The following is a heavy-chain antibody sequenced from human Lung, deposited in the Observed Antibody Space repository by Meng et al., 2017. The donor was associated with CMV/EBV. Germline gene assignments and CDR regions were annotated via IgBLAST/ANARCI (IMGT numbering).Heavy chain of an antibody. Sequence: GSGYSISSSAHYWAWVRQHQGTGLEWVGYIYYGGGACSNPSLESRVTISVEASTNQFSLRLISVTATDTAVYYYARLGDFLNWFDPWGQGTLVTVSS. D-gene: IGHD2-21*01. J-gene: IGHJ5*02. CDR1: GYSISSSAHY. CDR3: ARLGDFLNWFDP. CDR2: IYYGGGA. V-gene: IGHV4-31*02.